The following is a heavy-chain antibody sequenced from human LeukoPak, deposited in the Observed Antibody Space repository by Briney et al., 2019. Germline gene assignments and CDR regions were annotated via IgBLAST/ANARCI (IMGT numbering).Heavy chain of an antibody. CDR3: ARLRRYCSGGSCYSNWFDP. V-gene: IGHV5-51*01. CDR2: IYPGDSDT. J-gene: IGHJ5*02. D-gene: IGHD2-15*01. CDR1: GYSFTSYW. Sequence: PGESLKISCKGSGYSFTSYWIGWVRQMPGKGLEWMGIIYPGDSDTRYSPSFQGQVTISADKSISTAYLQWSSLKASDTAMYYCARLRRYCSGGSCYSNWFDPWGQGTLVTVSS.